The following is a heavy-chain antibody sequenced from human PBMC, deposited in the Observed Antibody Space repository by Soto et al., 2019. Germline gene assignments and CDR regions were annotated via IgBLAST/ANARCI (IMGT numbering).Heavy chain of an antibody. CDR1: EGTFNNYA. V-gene: IGHV1-69*12. CDR2: TIPMFGTT. J-gene: IGHJ6*02. Sequence: QVQLVQSGAEVKKPESSVRVSCKASEGTFNNYAITWVRQAPGQGLEWMGGTIPMFGTTNYAEKFQGRVKITADESTNTDYMELSSLRSEDTAVYYCTRCGIRYHSIGFYLGIDGMDVWGQGTTVIVSS. CDR3: TRCGIRYHSIGFYLGIDGMDV. D-gene: IGHD3-22*01.